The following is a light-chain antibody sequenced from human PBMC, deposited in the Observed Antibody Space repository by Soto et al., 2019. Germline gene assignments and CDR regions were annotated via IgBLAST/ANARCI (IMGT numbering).Light chain of an antibody. J-gene: IGKJ4*01. V-gene: IGKV1-39*01. Sequence: DIQMTQSPSSLSASVGNRFTITCRASQSISTYLSWYQQKPAKAPNLLIYAASTLQRGVPSRFSGSGSGTDFTLTISSLKPEDFANYYCQQSYNTVLPTFGGGTKVDIK. CDR1: QSISTY. CDR2: AAS. CDR3: QQSYNTVLPT.